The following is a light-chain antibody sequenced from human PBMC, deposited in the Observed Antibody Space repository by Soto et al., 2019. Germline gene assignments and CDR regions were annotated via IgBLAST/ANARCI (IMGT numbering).Light chain of an antibody. CDR2: GAS. J-gene: IGKJ1*01. Sequence: EIVLTQSPGTLSLSPVERATLSCRASQSVTSRYLAWYQQKPGQAPSLLIYGASNRATGIPDRFSGSGSGTDFTLTISRLEPEDFAVYYCQQYGSSSSWTFGQGTKVDIK. V-gene: IGKV3-20*01. CDR3: QQYGSSSSWT. CDR1: QSVTSRY.